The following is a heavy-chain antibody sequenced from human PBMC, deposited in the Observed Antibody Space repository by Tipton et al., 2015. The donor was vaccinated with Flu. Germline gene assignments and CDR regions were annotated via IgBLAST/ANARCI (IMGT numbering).Heavy chain of an antibody. D-gene: IGHD4-17*01. CDR1: GFTFGSYG. J-gene: IGHJ5*02. CDR3: AKDSLSAVTPSFDP. Sequence: SLRLSCTASGFTFGSYGMHWVRQAPGKGLEWVSLIGGRNTRTYYADSVKGRFTISRDNSKNTLFLQTNSLRAEDSAIYYCAKDSLSAVTPSFDPWGQGTLVTVSS. CDR2: IGGRNTRT. V-gene: IGHV3-23*01.